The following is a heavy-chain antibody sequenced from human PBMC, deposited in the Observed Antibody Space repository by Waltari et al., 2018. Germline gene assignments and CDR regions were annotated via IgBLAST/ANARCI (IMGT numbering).Heavy chain of an antibody. CDR3: ARPIRRDGYNYGY. CDR1: GFTFREYL. CDR2: ISSSGSTI. J-gene: IGHJ4*02. V-gene: IGHV3-11*04. Sequence: QVQLVESGGGLVKPGGSLRLSCAASGFTFREYLMDWLRQAPGKGLEWVSYISSSGSTIYYADSVKGRFTISRDNAKNSLYLQMNSLRAEDTAVYYCARPIRRDGYNYGYWGQGTLVTVSS. D-gene: IGHD5-12*01.